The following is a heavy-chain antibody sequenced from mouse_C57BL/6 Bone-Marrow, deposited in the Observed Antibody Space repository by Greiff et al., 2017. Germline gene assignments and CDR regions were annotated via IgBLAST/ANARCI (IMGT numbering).Heavy chain of an antibody. J-gene: IGHJ1*03. CDR2: ISSGGSYT. CDR1: GFTFSSYG. D-gene: IGHD1-1*01. CDR3: ARRYYYGSGRYFDV. Sequence: EVQLVESGGDLVKPGGSLKLSCAASGFTFSSYGMSWVRQTPDQRLEWVATISSGGSYTYYPDSVKGRFTISRDNAKNTLYLQMSSLKSEDTAMYYCARRYYYGSGRYFDVWGTGTTVTVSS. V-gene: IGHV5-6*01.